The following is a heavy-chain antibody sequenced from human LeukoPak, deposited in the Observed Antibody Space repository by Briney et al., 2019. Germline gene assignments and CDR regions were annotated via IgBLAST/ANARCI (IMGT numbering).Heavy chain of an antibody. V-gene: IGHV3-30-3*01. D-gene: IGHD3-10*01. CDR1: GFTFSIYT. J-gene: IGHJ4*02. Sequence: TGGSLRLSCAASGFTFSIYTMVWVRQAPGKGLEWVAVTSYDGSNKYYADSVKGRFTISRDNSNNTLYLQMSSLRGEDTAVYYCARGWGVDSWGQGTLVTVSS. CDR2: TSYDGSNK. CDR3: ARGWGVDS.